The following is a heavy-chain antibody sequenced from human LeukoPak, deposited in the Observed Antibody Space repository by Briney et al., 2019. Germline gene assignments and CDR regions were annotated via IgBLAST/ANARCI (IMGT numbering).Heavy chain of an antibody. CDR1: GFTFSDHH. CDR2: IKQDGSEK. Sequence: SGGSLRLSCAASGFTFSDHHMDWVRQAPGKGLEWVANIKQDGSEKYYVDSVKGRFTISRDNAKNSLYLQMNSLRAEDTAVYYCARGGGRPTYYDYVWGSYRSYYFDYWGQGTLVTVSS. V-gene: IGHV3-7*01. CDR3: ARGGGRPTYYDYVWGSYRSYYFDY. D-gene: IGHD3-16*02. J-gene: IGHJ4*02.